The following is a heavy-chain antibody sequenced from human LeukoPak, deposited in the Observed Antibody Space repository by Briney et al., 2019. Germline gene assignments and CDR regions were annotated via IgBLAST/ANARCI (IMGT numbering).Heavy chain of an antibody. V-gene: IGHV3-23*01. CDR3: AREIGDFDY. CDR2: ISGSGVST. J-gene: IGHJ4*02. CDR1: GFTFSSFA. Sequence: GGSLRLSCAASGFTFSSFAMSWVRQAPGKGLQWVSVISGSGVSTYYADSVKGRFTISRDNSKNTLFLQVNSLRAEDTAAYYCAREIGDFDYWGQGALVTVSS.